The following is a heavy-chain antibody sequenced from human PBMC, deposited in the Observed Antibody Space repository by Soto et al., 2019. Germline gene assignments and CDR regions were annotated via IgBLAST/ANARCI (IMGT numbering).Heavy chain of an antibody. D-gene: IGHD2-2*01. CDR3: ARTEMGYCSSTSCYPLYYYYGMDV. Sequence: GGSLRLSCAASGFTFSSYAMHWVRQAPGKGLEWVAVISYDGSNKYYADSVKGRFTISRDNSKNTLYLQMNSLRAEDTAVYYCARTEMGYCSSTSCYPLYYYYGMDVWGQGTTVTVSS. V-gene: IGHV3-30-3*01. J-gene: IGHJ6*02. CDR2: ISYDGSNK. CDR1: GFTFSSYA.